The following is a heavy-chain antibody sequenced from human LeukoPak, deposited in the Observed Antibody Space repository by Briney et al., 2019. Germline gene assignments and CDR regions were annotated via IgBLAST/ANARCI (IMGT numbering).Heavy chain of an antibody. D-gene: IGHD3-22*01. CDR1: GYSFTTYG. CDR3: ARLYYYDSSGSQENDY. Sequence: GESLKISCKGSGYSFTTYGIGWVRQMPGKGLEWMGIIYPGDSDTRYSPSFQGQVTISADKSISTAYLQWSSLKASDTAMYYCARLYYYDSSGSQENDYWGQGTLVTVSS. CDR2: IYPGDSDT. V-gene: IGHV5-51*01. J-gene: IGHJ4*02.